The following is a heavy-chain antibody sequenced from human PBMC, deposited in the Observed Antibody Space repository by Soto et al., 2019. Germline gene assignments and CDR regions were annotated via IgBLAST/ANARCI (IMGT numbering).Heavy chain of an antibody. CDR1: GYSFTSYW. J-gene: IGHJ6*02. V-gene: IGHV5-10-1*01. Sequence: LGESQKISSKGSGYSFTSYWISWVRELPGKGLEWMGIITPSDYYTNYSPSFRGHVTISADKSISTAYLQWSSLKASDTVMYYWARRDVGYYYYGMDVWGQGTTVTVSS. D-gene: IGHD3-16*01. CDR3: ARRDVGYYYYGMDV. CDR2: ITPSDYYT.